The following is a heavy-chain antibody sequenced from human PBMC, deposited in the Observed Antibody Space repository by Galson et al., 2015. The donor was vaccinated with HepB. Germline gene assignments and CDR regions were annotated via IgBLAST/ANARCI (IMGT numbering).Heavy chain of an antibody. CDR3: AVTTYYYYGMDV. CDR2: IRSKVYGGTI. CDR1: GFTFGEYA. V-gene: IGHV3-49*04. Sequence: SLRLSCAASGFTFGEYAMTWVRQAPGKGLEWVGFIRSKVYGGTIEYAASVKGRFTISRDDSKSIAYLQMNSLTSEDTAVYYCAVTTYYYYGMDVWGQGTTVTVSS. J-gene: IGHJ6*02. D-gene: IGHD4-17*01.